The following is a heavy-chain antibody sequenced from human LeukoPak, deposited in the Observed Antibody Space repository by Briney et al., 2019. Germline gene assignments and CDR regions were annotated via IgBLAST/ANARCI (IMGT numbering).Heavy chain of an antibody. Sequence: GASVKVSCKASGYTFTGYYMHWVRQAPGQGLEWMGWINPNSGGTNYAQKFQGRVTMTRDTSISTAYMELSRLRSDDTAVYYCARDGPFDYYGSGTDRRRHYYYYYYMDVWGKGTTVTISS. CDR1: GYTFTGYY. D-gene: IGHD3-10*01. CDR2: INPNSGGT. J-gene: IGHJ6*03. V-gene: IGHV1-2*02. CDR3: ARDGPFDYYGSGTDRRRHYYYYYYMDV.